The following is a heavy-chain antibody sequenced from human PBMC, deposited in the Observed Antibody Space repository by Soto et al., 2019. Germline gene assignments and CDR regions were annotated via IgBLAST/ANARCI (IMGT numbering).Heavy chain of an antibody. J-gene: IGHJ5*01. CDR1: GYSFTSYW. D-gene: IGHD7-27*01. V-gene: IGHV5-51*01. CDR2: IYPGDSDT. Sequence: GESLKISCKGSGYSFTSYWIGWVRQMPGKGLEWMGIIYPGDSDTRYSPSFQGQVTISADKSISTAYLQWSSLKAADTAVYFCARGRYCLTGRCFPNWFDSWGQGALVTVSS. CDR3: ARGRYCLTGRCFPNWFDS.